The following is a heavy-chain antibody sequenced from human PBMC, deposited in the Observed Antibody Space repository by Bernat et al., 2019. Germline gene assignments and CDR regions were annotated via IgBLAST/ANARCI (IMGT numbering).Heavy chain of an antibody. J-gene: IGHJ6*02. CDR1: GFTFSSYG. D-gene: IGHD5-12*01. V-gene: IGHV3-30*02. CDR2: IRYDGSNK. CDR3: AKDLGNSGYDYEFHYYYYGMDV. Sequence: QVQLVESGGGVVQPGGSLRLSCAASGFTFSSYGMHWVHQAPGKGLEWVAFIRYDGSNKYYADSVKGRFTISRDNSKNTLYLQMNSLRAEDTAVYYCAKDLGNSGYDYEFHYYYYGMDVWGQGTTVTVSS.